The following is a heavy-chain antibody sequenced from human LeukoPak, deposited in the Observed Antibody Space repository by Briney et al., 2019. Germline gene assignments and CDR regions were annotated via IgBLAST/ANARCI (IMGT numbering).Heavy chain of an antibody. CDR3: ARDSPSTGTGDY. V-gene: IGHV1-2*02. J-gene: IGHJ4*02. CDR1: GYTFTVYY. D-gene: IGHD1-1*01. CDR2: INPNSGGT. Sequence: ASVKVSCKASGYTFTVYYMHWVRQAPGQGLEWMGWINPNSGGTNYAQKFQGRVTMTRDTSISTAYMELSRLRSDDTAVYYCARDSPSTGTGDYWGQGTLVTVSS.